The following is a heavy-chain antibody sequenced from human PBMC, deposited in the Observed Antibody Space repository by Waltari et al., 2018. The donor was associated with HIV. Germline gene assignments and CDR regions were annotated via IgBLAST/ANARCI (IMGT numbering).Heavy chain of an antibody. J-gene: IGHJ4*02. V-gene: IGHV1-69*02. Sequence: QVQLVQSGAEVKKPGSSVKVSCKASGGTFSSYTISWVRQAPGQGLEWMGRIIPILGIANYAQKFQGRVTITADKSTSTAYMELSSLRSEDTAVYYCARVGGGYAGIDYWGQGTLVTVSS. D-gene: IGHD2-2*01. CDR2: IIPILGIA. CDR1: GGTFSSYT. CDR3: ARVGGGYAGIDY.